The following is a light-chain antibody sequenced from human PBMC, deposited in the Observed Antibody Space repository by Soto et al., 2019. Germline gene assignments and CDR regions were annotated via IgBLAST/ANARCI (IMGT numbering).Light chain of an antibody. CDR2: NTS. J-gene: IGKJ5*01. CDR3: QQRSSWPPVIT. Sequence: EIVLTQSPATLSLSPGERATLSCRASQSFSSYLAWYQQKPGQAPRLLIYNTSKRATGIPARFSGRGSGTDVTLTISSIEPEDFAVYYCQQRSSWPPVITFGQGTRLEI. CDR1: QSFSSY. V-gene: IGKV3-11*01.